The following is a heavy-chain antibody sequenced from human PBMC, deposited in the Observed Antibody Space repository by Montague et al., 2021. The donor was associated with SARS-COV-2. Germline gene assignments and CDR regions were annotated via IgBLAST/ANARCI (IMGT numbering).Heavy chain of an antibody. CDR1: GFSLTTSRVG. CDR3: AHRGVYGTGGYFDY. Sequence: PALVKPTQTLTLTCTFSGFSLTTSRVGVGWIRQPPGKPLEWPALIHWDDDKRYSPSLKSRLTITKDTSKNQVVLAITNMDPVDTATYFCAHRGVYGTGGYFDYWGQGTLVTVSS. V-gene: IGHV2-5*02. CDR2: IHWDDDK. D-gene: IGHD3-10*01. J-gene: IGHJ4*02.